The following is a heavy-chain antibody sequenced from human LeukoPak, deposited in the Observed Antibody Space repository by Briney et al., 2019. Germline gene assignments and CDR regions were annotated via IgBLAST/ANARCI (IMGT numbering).Heavy chain of an antibody. Sequence: GKSLRLSCAASGFTFSTYAMHWVRQAPGKGLEWVAVISYDGGNKYYADSVEGRFTISRDNSKNTLYLQMNSLRAEDTAVYYCTKDPDSSGYYLYYFDYWGQGTLVTVSS. CDR2: ISYDGGNK. J-gene: IGHJ4*02. D-gene: IGHD3-22*01. CDR1: GFTFSTYA. V-gene: IGHV3-30-3*01. CDR3: TKDPDSSGYYLYYFDY.